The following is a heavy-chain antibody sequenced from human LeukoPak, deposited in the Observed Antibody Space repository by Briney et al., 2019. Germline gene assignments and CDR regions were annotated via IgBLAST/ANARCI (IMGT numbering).Heavy chain of an antibody. Sequence: PSETLSLTCTVSGGSISSSSYYWGWIRQPPGKGLEWIGSIYYSGSTYYNPSLKSRVTISVDTSKNQFSLKLSSVTAADTAVYYCARGGGYCTNGVCHPYYMDVWGKGTTVTVSS. D-gene: IGHD2-8*01. CDR1: GGSISSSSYY. CDR3: ARGGGYCTNGVCHPYYMDV. CDR2: IYYSGST. J-gene: IGHJ6*03. V-gene: IGHV4-39*07.